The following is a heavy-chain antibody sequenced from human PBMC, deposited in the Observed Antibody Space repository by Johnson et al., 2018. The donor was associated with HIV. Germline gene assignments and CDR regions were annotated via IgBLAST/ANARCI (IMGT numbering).Heavy chain of an antibody. V-gene: IGHV3-20*04. Sequence: VQLVESGGGVVQPGRSLRLSCAGSGFIFDDYDMTWVRQAPGKGLEWVSGINWNGGRTGYADSVKGRFTISRDNAKNSLYLQMNSLRAEDTAVYYCAREIIAAADDIWGQGTMVTVSS. J-gene: IGHJ3*02. CDR3: AREIIAAADDI. CDR1: GFIFDDYD. D-gene: IGHD6-13*01. CDR2: INWNGGRT.